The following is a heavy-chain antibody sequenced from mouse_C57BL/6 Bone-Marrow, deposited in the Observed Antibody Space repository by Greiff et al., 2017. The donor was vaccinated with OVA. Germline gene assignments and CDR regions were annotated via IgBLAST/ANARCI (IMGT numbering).Heavy chain of an antibody. Sequence: QVQLQQSGPELVKPGASVKISCKASGYAFSSSWMNWVKQRPGKGLEWIGRIYPGDGDTNYNGKFKGKATLTADKSSSTAYMQLSSLTSEDSAVYVCARGCYDWYFDVWGTGTTVTVSS. D-gene: IGHD1-1*02. CDR1: GYAFSSSW. V-gene: IGHV1-82*01. J-gene: IGHJ1*03. CDR2: IYPGDGDT. CDR3: ARGCYDWYFDV.